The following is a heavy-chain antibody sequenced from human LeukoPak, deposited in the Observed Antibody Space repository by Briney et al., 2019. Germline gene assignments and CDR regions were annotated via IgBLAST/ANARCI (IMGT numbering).Heavy chain of an antibody. Sequence: GASVKVSCKASGGTFSSYAISWVRQAPGQGLEWMGRIIPILGIANYAQKFQGRVTITADKSTSTAYMELSSLRSEDTAVYYCAKDQDPHSYGSGSYAPFDYWGQGTLVTVSS. V-gene: IGHV1-69*04. D-gene: IGHD3-10*01. CDR2: IIPILGIA. CDR3: AKDQDPHSYGSGSYAPFDY. CDR1: GGTFSSYA. J-gene: IGHJ4*02.